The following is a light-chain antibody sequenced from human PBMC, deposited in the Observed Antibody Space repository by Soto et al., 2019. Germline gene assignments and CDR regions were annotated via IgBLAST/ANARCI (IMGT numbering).Light chain of an antibody. J-gene: IGLJ3*02. CDR3: CSFAGSYTFWV. Sequence: QSVLTQPRSVSGSPGQSVTISCTGTSSDVGDYNYVSWYQQYPGKAPKLVIDDVSKRPSGVPDRFSGSKSGNTASLTISGLQAEDEADYYCCSFAGSYTFWVFGGGTQLTVL. CDR1: SSDVGDYNY. CDR2: DVS. V-gene: IGLV2-11*01.